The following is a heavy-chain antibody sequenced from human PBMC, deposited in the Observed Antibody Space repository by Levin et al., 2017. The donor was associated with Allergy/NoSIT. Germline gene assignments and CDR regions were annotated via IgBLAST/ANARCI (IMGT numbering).Heavy chain of an antibody. D-gene: IGHD1-26*01. V-gene: IGHV3-23*01. CDR3: AISLYSPPDSLGRY. CDR2: VSANGGRT. Sequence: PGGSLRLSCEVSGFTFRSYVMSWVRQAPGKGLEWVSSVSANGGRTYYADSVRGRFTVSRDNSKNTLYLQTNSLRVEDTAVYYCAISLYSPPDSLGRYWGQGTLVTVSS. J-gene: IGHJ4*02. CDR1: GFTFRSYV.